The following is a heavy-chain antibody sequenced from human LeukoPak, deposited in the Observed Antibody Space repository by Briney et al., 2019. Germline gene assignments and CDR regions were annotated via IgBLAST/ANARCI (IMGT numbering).Heavy chain of an antibody. D-gene: IGHD3-10*01. V-gene: IGHV1-69*13. Sequence: SVKVSCKASGGTFSRYAISWVRQAPGQGLEWMGGIIPIFGTANYAQKFQGRVTITADESTSTAYMEVSSLRSEDTAVYYCARLITMVRGVIITFYGMDVWGQGTTVTVSS. J-gene: IGHJ6*02. CDR2: IIPIFGTA. CDR1: GGTFSRYA. CDR3: ARLITMVRGVIITFYGMDV.